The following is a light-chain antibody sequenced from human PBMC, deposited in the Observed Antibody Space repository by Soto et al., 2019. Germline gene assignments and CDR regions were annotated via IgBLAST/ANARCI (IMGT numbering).Light chain of an antibody. CDR3: QQYGGSPNMYT. CDR1: QSVSSSY. CDR2: GAS. J-gene: IGKJ2*01. Sequence: EIVLTQSPGTLSLSPGERATLSCRASQSVSSSYLAWYQQKPGQAPRLLIYGASSRATGIPDRFSGSGSGTDFTLTISRLEPEDFAVYYCQQYGGSPNMYTFGQGTKVDIK. V-gene: IGKV3-20*01.